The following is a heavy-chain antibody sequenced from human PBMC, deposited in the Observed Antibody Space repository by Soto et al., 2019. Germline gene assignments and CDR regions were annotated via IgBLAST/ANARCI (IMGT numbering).Heavy chain of an antibody. CDR2: IYHSGST. J-gene: IGHJ5*02. CDR1: GGSISSGGYS. CDR3: ASIGYSYGYEGPFGP. D-gene: IGHD5-18*01. Sequence: SETLSLTCAVSGGSISSGGYSWSWIRQPPGKGLEWIGYIYHSGSTYYNPSLKSRVTISVDRSKNQFSLKLSSVTAADTAVYYCASIGYSYGYEGPFGPWGQGTLVTVSS. V-gene: IGHV4-30-2*01.